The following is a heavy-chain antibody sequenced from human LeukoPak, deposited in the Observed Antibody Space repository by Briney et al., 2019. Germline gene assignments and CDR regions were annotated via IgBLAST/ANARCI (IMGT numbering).Heavy chain of an antibody. D-gene: IGHD3-22*01. Sequence: PGGSLRLSCAASGFTFSSYAMSWVRQAPGKGLEWVSGISWNSGSIGYADSVKGRFTISRDNAKNSLYLQMNSLRAEDTALYYCAKPDSSGYYVGANYFDYWGQGTLVTVSS. J-gene: IGHJ4*02. CDR2: ISWNSGSI. CDR3: AKPDSSGYYVGANYFDY. CDR1: GFTFSSYA. V-gene: IGHV3-9*01.